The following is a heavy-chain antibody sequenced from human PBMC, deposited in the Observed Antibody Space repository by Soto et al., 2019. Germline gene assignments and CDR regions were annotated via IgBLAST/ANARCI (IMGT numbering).Heavy chain of an antibody. J-gene: IGHJ5*02. CDR2: IYWDDDT. Sequence: QITLKESGPTLEKPTQTLTLTCTFSGFSLTTSGVGVGWIRQPPGKALEWLALIYWDDDTRYSPSLKNRLTITKDTSKNQVVLTMTNMDPVDTATSYCSHDYYSASSTSMRKCNWFDPWGQGTLVTVSS. CDR1: GFSLTTSGVG. D-gene: IGHD3-10*01. V-gene: IGHV2-5*02. CDR3: SHDYYSASSTSMRKCNWFDP.